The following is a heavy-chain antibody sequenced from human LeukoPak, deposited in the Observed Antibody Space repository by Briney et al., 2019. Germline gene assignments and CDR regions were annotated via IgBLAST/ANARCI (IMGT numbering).Heavy chain of an antibody. CDR1: GYTFTSYY. CDR2: INPGGGST. J-gene: IGHJ4*02. D-gene: IGHD2-15*01. Sequence: ASVKVSCEASGYTFTSYYIHWVRQDPGQGLEWMGKINPGGGSTSYAQKFQGRVTMTRDTSASTVYMELSSLRSEDTAIYYCARTIVDGGTSHWGQGTLVTVSS. CDR3: ARTIVDGGTSH. V-gene: IGHV1-46*01.